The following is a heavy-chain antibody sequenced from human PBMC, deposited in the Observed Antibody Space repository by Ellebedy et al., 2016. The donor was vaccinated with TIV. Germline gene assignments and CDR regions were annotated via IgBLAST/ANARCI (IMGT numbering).Heavy chain of an antibody. D-gene: IGHD1-26*01. Sequence: GGSLRLSCAASGFNFRSYWMTWVRQAPGKGLEWVANIREDGNEKYYVDSVSGRFTVSRDDAKSSLYLQMNSLRAEDTAVYYCARGPDTTTDPWGQGTLVTVSS. J-gene: IGHJ5*02. CDR1: GFNFRSYW. V-gene: IGHV3-7*03. CDR3: ARGPDTTTDP. CDR2: IREDGNEK.